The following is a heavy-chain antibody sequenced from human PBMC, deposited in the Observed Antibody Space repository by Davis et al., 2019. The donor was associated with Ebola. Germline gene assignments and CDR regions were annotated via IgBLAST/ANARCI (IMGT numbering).Heavy chain of an antibody. CDR2: ISYDGSNK. CDR1: GFTFSSYG. CDR3: AKGEGYYYYGMDV. V-gene: IGHV3-30*18. Sequence: GESLKISCTASGFTFSSYGMHWVRQAPGKGLEWVAVISYDGSNKYYADSVKGRFTIPRDNSKNSLYLQMNSLRAEDTAVYYCAKGEGYYYYGMDVWGQGTTVTVSS. J-gene: IGHJ6*02.